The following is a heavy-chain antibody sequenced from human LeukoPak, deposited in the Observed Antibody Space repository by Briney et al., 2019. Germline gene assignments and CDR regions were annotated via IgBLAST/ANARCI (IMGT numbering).Heavy chain of an antibody. Sequence: SEALSLTCTVSGGSISSGDYYWSWIRQPPGKGLEWIGYIYYSGSTYYNPSLKSRVTISVDTSKNQFSLKLSSVTAADTAVYYCARGIAAAGTTSSYYFDYWGQGTLVTVSS. J-gene: IGHJ4*02. CDR3: ARGIAAAGTTSSYYFDY. CDR2: IYYSGST. D-gene: IGHD6-13*01. CDR1: GGSISSGDYY. V-gene: IGHV4-30-4*01.